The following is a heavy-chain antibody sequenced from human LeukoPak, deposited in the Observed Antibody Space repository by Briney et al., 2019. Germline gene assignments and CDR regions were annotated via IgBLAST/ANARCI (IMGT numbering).Heavy chain of an antibody. D-gene: IGHD2-2*01. CDR2: INPNDGDT. CDR3: ARANFLYCSSTTCLFDY. CDR1: GYTFTDYY. Sequence: ASVKVSCKASGYTFTDYYMHWVRQAPGQGFEWMGWINPNDGDTNYAQKFQGGVTITRDTSISTAHMEVSRLRSDDTAVYYCARANFLYCSSTTCLFDYWGRGTLVTVSS. J-gene: IGHJ4*02. V-gene: IGHV1-2*02.